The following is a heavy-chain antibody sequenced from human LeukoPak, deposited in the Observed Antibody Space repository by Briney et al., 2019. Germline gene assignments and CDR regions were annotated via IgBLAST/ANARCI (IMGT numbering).Heavy chain of an antibody. J-gene: IGHJ4*02. V-gene: IGHV4-34*01. Sequence: SETLSLTCAVYGGSFSGYSWSWIRQPPGKGLEWIGEISYSGSTNYNPSLKHRVTISVDTSKNQFALKLSSVTAADTAVYDCARAGVVAARLELRPYYFDYWGQGTLVAAS. CDR3: ARAGVVAARLELRPYYFDY. CDR1: GGSFSGYS. CDR2: ISYSGST. D-gene: IGHD2-15*01.